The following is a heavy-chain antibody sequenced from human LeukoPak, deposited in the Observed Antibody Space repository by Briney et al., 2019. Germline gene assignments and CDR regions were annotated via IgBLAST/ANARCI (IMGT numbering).Heavy chain of an antibody. V-gene: IGHV3-30*03. CDR1: GFTFSNYG. CDR3: ASTDLNHAILSGYFEC. J-gene: IGHJ4*02. Sequence: QPGRSLRLSCTASGFTFSNYGMHWVRQAPGKGLEWVAVLSNDATNKYYADSVKGRFNISRDNSKNTLYLQMNSLRAADTAVYYCASTDLNHAILSGYFECWSQGTLLTVSS. CDR2: LSNDATNK. D-gene: IGHD3-9*01.